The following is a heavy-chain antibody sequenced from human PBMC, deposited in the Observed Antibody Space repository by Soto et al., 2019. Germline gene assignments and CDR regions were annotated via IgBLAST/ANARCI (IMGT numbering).Heavy chain of an antibody. CDR1: GFTFSSYG. V-gene: IGHV3-33*01. CDR2: IWYDGSNK. J-gene: IGHJ4*02. CDR3: ARGYYDSSGSPDY. D-gene: IGHD3-22*01. Sequence: GGSLRLSCAASGFTFSSYGMHWVRQAPGKGLEWVAVIWYDGSNKYYADSVKGRFTISRDNSKNTLYLQMSSLRAEDTAVYYCARGYYDSSGSPDYWGQGTLVTVSS.